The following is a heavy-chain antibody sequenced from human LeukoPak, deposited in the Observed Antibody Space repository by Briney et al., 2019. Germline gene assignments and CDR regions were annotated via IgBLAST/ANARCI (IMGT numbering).Heavy chain of an antibody. V-gene: IGHV4-34*01. D-gene: IGHD3-10*01. CDR3: AKTSASVYGSGSYPTGKDYYYYMDV. J-gene: IGHJ6*03. Sequence: SETLSLTCAVYGGSFSDYYWTWIRQPPGKGLEWIGEINHSGSTNYNPSLKSRVTISVHTSKKQFSLKLSSVTAADTAVYYCAKTSASVYGSGSYPTGKDYYYYMDVWGKGTTVTISS. CDR1: GGSFSDYY. CDR2: INHSGST.